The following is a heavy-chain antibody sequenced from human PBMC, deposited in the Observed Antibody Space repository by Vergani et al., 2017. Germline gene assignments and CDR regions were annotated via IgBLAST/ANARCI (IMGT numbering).Heavy chain of an antibody. Sequence: EVQLVETGGGLIQPGGSLRLSCAASGFTVSSNYMSWVRQAPGKGLEWVSVIYSGGSTYYADSVKGRFTISRDNSKNTLSLQMNRLRVEDTAVYYCARDIPGGLSDFDYWGQGTLVTVSS. CDR3: ARDIPGGLSDFDY. D-gene: IGHD2-21*01. J-gene: IGHJ4*02. CDR1: GFTVSSNY. V-gene: IGHV3-53*02. CDR2: IYSGGST.